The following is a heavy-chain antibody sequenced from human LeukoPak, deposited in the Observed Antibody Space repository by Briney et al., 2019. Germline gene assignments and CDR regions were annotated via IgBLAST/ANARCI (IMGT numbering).Heavy chain of an antibody. D-gene: IGHD3-16*01. J-gene: IGHJ5*02. V-gene: IGHV4-59*04. CDR1: GGSISNYY. CDR2: IYSSGST. CDR3: ARHYGP. Sequence: SETLSLTCTVSGGSISNYYWSWVRQPPGKGLEWIGYIYSSGSTYYNPSLKSRVTISVDTSKNQFSLKLTSVTAADTAVYYCARHYGPWGQGTLVTVSS.